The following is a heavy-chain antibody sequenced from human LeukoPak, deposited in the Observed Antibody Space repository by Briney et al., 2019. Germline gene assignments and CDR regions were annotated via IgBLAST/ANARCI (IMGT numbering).Heavy chain of an antibody. CDR1: GFTFSSYA. CDR3: ARGLGDYGDYVVDY. D-gene: IGHD4-17*01. V-gene: IGHV3-30*09. CDR2: ISYDGSNK. J-gene: IGHJ4*02. Sequence: GGSLRLSCAASGFTFSSYAMHWVRQAPGKGLEWVAVISYDGSNKYYADSVKGRFAISRDNSKNTLYLQMNSLRAEDMAVYYCARGLGDYGDYVVDYWGQGTLVTVSS.